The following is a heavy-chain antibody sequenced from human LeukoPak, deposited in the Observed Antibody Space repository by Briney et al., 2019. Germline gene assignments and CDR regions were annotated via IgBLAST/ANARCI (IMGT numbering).Heavy chain of an antibody. V-gene: IGHV4-59*01. CDR3: ARSGIYGDYGIYFDY. CDR2: IHYSGST. D-gene: IGHD4-17*01. Sequence: SETLSLTCSVSGHSISSYYWSWIRQPPGKAQEWIGYIHYSGSTKYNPSLKSRVTISADTSKKQFSLKLSSVTAADTAVYYCARSGIYGDYGIYFDYWGQGTLVTVSS. J-gene: IGHJ4*02. CDR1: GHSISSYY.